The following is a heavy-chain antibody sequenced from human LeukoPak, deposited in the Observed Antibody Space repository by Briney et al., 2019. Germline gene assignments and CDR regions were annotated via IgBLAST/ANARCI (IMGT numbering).Heavy chain of an antibody. CDR2: ISSSGSTI. D-gene: IGHD3-16*02. CDR1: GFTFSSYE. Sequence: GSLRLSCAASGFTFSSYEMNWVRQAPGKGLEWVSYISSSGSTIYYADSVKGRFTISRDNAKNSLYLQMNSLRAEDTAVYYCARDRYDYVWGSYRFDYWGQGTLVTVSS. V-gene: IGHV3-48*03. CDR3: ARDRYDYVWGSYRFDY. J-gene: IGHJ4*02.